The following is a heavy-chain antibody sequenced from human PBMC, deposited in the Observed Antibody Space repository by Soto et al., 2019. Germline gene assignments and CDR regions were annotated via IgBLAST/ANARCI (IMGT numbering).Heavy chain of an antibody. Sequence: QVYLVQSGAEMTKPGSSVKISCKASGGIFSSNTINWVRQAAGQGLEWMGGIIPLFGTANYAEKFQGRVTITADKYTKTDYMELPSLRSEDTAVYYCASKAACGGDCYAIDSWGQGTLVTVSS. CDR3: ASKAACGGDCYAIDS. CDR2: IIPLFGTA. J-gene: IGHJ4*02. CDR1: GGIFSSNT. V-gene: IGHV1-69*06. D-gene: IGHD2-21*02.